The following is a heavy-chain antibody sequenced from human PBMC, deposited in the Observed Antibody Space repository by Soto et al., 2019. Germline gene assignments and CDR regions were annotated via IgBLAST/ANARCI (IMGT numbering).Heavy chain of an antibody. V-gene: IGHV4-34*01. CDR3: ARGKTSGSSGGP. D-gene: IGHD6-6*01. CDR1: GGSFSGYY. J-gene: IGHJ5*02. CDR2: INHSGST. Sequence: SETLSLTCAVYGGSFSGYYWSWIRQPPGKGLEWIGEINHSGSTNYNPSLKSRVTISVDTSKNQFSLKLSSVTAADTAVYYCARGKTSGSSGGPWGQGNLVTVSS.